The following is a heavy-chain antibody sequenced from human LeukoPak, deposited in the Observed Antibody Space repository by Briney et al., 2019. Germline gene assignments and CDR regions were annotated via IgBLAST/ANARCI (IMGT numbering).Heavy chain of an antibody. Sequence: SETQTRLCTLSGDSNSRWSYYWAWIRQPPGKGLEWIGSIYYSGSTYYNPSLKSRVTISVDTSKNQFSLKLTSVTAADTAVYYCAKHSRTGYTGYVNGFYIWGQGKTVNVSS. CDR1: GDSNSRWSYY. D-gene: IGHD5-12*01. CDR2: IYYSGST. CDR3: AKHSRTGYTGYVNGFYI. V-gene: IGHV4-39*01. J-gene: IGHJ3*02.